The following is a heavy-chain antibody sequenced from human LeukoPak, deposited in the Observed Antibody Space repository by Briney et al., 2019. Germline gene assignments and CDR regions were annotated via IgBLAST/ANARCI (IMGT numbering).Heavy chain of an antibody. D-gene: IGHD6-19*01. CDR2: FDPEDGET. Sequence: ASVKVSCKVSGYTLTELSMHWVRQAPGKGLEWMGGFDPEDGETIYAQKFQGRVTMTEDTSTDTDYMELSSLRSEDTAVYYCATGDGGWYSFDYWGQGTLVTVSS. CDR1: GYTLTELS. J-gene: IGHJ4*02. V-gene: IGHV1-24*01. CDR3: ATGDGGWYSFDY.